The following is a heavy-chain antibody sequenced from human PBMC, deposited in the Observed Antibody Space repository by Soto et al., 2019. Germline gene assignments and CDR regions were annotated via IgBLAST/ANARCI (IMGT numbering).Heavy chain of an antibody. Sequence: SETLSLTCTVSGGSISSGDYYWSWIRQPPGKGLEWIGYIYYSGSTYYNPSLKSRVTISVDTSKNQFSLKLSSVTAADTAVYYCAREAEYGGWFDPWGQGTLVTVSS. CDR2: IYYSGST. D-gene: IGHD2-15*01. J-gene: IGHJ5*02. CDR3: AREAEYGGWFDP. CDR1: GGSISSGDYY. V-gene: IGHV4-30-4*01.